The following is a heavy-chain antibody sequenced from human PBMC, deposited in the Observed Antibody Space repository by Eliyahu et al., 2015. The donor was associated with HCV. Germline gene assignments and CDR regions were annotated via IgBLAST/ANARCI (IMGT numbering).Heavy chain of an antibody. Sequence: QVQLAQSGAEMKKPGASVKVSCKASGYTFTDYYIHWVRQAPGQGLEWMGWINPNNGGTEYAQKFQGRVTMTRDTSIRTAYMELRRLKSDDTAVYYCARDRGFYASEDWFDPWGQGTLVTVSS. CDR3: ARDRGFYASEDWFDP. CDR1: GYTFTDYY. D-gene: IGHD3-10*01. J-gene: IGHJ5*02. V-gene: IGHV1-2*02. CDR2: INPNNGGT.